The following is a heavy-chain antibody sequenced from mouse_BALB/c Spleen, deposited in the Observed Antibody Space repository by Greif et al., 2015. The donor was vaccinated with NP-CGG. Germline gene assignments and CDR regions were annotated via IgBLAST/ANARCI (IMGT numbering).Heavy chain of an antibody. J-gene: IGHJ2*01. CDR1: GYTFTDYY. V-gene: IGHV1-77*01. Sequence: VQLQQSGAELARPGASVKLSCKASGYTFTDYYINWVKQRTGQGLEWIGEIYPGSGNTYYNEKFKGKATLTADKSSSTAYMQLSSLTSEDSAVYFCARYRDYYRYDGLDYWGQGTTLTVSS. CDR2: IYPGSGNT. CDR3: ARYRDYYRYDGLDY. D-gene: IGHD2-14*01.